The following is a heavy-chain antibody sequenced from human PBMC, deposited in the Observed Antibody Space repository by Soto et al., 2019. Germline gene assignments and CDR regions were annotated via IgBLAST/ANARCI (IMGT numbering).Heavy chain of an antibody. Sequence: SETLSLTCTVSGGSISSSSYYWGGIRQPPGKGLEWIGSIYNSGSTYYNPSLKSRVTISIDTSKNQFSLKLSSLTAADTAVYYCARLLDDLHFDYWGQGTLVTVSS. V-gene: IGHV4-39*01. J-gene: IGHJ4*02. CDR3: ARLLDDLHFDY. CDR1: GGSISSSSYY. CDR2: IYNSGST. D-gene: IGHD1-1*01.